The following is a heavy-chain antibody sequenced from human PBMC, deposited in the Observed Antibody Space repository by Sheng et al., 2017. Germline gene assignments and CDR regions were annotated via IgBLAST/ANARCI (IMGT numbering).Heavy chain of an antibody. Sequence: QVQLQESGPGLVKPSETLSLTCTVSGGSISSYYWSWIRQPPGKGLEWIGYIYYSGSTNYNPSLKSRVTISVDTSKNQFSLKLSSVTAADTAVYYCARVGNGDYCDYWGQGTLVTVSS. J-gene: IGHJ4*02. CDR1: GGSISSYY. CDR2: IYYSGST. D-gene: IGHD1-1*01. V-gene: IGHV4-59*01. CDR3: ARVGNGDYCDY.